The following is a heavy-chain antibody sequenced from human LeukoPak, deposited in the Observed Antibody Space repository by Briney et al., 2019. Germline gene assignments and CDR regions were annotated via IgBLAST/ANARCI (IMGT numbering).Heavy chain of an antibody. Sequence: GSLRLSCAASGFTFSSYGMSWVRQAPGKGLEWVSAISGSGGSTYYADSVKGRFTISRDDSKNTAYLQMNSLKTEDTAVYYCTRPGVGASIVDVWGKGTMVTISS. D-gene: IGHD1-26*01. V-gene: IGHV3-23*01. CDR3: TRPGVGASIVDV. CDR1: GFTFSSYG. J-gene: IGHJ6*04. CDR2: ISGSGGST.